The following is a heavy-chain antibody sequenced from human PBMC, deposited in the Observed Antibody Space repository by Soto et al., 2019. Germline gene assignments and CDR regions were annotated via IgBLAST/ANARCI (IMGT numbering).Heavy chain of an antibody. Sequence: SETLSLTCTVFGASVSSGTYYWSWIRQAPGKGLEWVGHIYYTGSTNYNPSLNNRVTISVDTSKNHFSLQLTSVTAADTAVYYCARGAGLSYASTWFDIWGQGTLVTVSS. V-gene: IGHV4-61*03. CDR3: ARGAGLSYASTWFDI. D-gene: IGHD2-2*01. J-gene: IGHJ5*02. CDR1: GASVSSGTYY. CDR2: IYYTGST.